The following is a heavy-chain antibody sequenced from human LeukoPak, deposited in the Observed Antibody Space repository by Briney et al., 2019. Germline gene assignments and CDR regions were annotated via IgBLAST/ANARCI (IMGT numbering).Heavy chain of an antibody. J-gene: IGHJ4*02. Sequence: SVKVSCKASGGTFSSYAISWVQQAPGQGLEWMGGIIPIFGTANYAQKFQGRVTITADKSTSTAYMELSSLRSEDTAVYYCAREETSYFDYWGQGTLVTVSS. CDR2: IIPIFGTA. CDR1: GGTFSSYA. V-gene: IGHV1-69*06. D-gene: IGHD1-14*01. CDR3: AREETSYFDY.